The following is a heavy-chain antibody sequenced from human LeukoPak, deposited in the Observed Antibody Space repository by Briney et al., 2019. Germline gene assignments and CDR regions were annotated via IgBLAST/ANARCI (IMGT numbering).Heavy chain of an antibody. Sequence: PSETLSLTCTVSGGSVSSGDYYWTWVRQPPGKGLEWIGHIYDSGSTSYNPSLKSRLTMSLDTSKNQFSLKLTSVTAADKAVYYCARDPQRSYYYDSSGFEGDYWGQGTLVTVSS. D-gene: IGHD3-22*01. CDR2: IYDSGST. CDR3: ARDPQRSYYYDSSGFEGDY. V-gene: IGHV4-30-4*01. J-gene: IGHJ4*02. CDR1: GGSVSSGDYY.